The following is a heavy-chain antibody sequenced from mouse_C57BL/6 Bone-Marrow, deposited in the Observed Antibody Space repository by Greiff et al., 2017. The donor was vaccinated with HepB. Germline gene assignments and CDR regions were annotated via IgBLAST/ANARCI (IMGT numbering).Heavy chain of an antibody. V-gene: IGHV8-8*01. D-gene: IGHD1-1*01. CDR1: GFSLSTFGMG. CDR2: IWWDDDK. J-gene: IGHJ1*03. CDR3: ARPDYYGSSPWYFDV. Sequence: QVQLKESGPGILQPSQTLSLTCSFSGFSLSTFGMGVGWIRQPSGKGLEWLAHIWWDDDKYYNPALKSRLTISKDTSKNQVFLKIANVDTADTATYYCARPDYYGSSPWYFDVWGTGTTVTVSS.